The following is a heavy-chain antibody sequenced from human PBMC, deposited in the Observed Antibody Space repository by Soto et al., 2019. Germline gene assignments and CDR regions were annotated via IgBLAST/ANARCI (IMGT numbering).Heavy chain of an antibody. CDR2: IYSGGST. D-gene: IGHD3-22*01. Sequence: EVQLVESGGGLIQPGGSLRLSCAASGFTFSSNDMNWVRQAPGKGLEWVSLIYSGGSTYYADSVKGRFTISRDNSKNTLYLQMSSLSAEDTAVYYCATRPLLPGPPWGQGTMVTVSS. V-gene: IGHV3-53*01. CDR1: GFTFSSND. CDR3: ATRPLLPGPP. J-gene: IGHJ3*01.